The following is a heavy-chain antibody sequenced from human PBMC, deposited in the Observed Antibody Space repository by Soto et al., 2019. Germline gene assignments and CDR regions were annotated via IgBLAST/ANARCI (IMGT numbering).Heavy chain of an antibody. CDR3: AITTYYYDSSGYYRWFDP. D-gene: IGHD3-22*01. CDR1: GYSFTSYW. CDR2: IYPGDSDT. Sequence: GESLKISCKGSGYSFTSYWIGWVRQMPGKGLEWVGIIYPGDSDTRYSPSFQGQVTISADKSISTAYLQWSSLKASDTAMYYCAITTYYYDSSGYYRWFDPWGQGTLVTVSS. J-gene: IGHJ5*02. V-gene: IGHV5-51*01.